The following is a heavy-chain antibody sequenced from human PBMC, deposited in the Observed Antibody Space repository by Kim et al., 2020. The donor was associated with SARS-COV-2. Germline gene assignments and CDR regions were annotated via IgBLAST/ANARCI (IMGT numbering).Heavy chain of an antibody. D-gene: IGHD5-18*01. V-gene: IGHV3-7*01. J-gene: IGHJ1*01. Sequence: GGSLRLSCEASGFSLSNYWMSWVRQAPWKGLEWVASLRYEGSAKFYADSVKGRFTISRDSAQNSLFLHMSSLGAEDSALYYCARSISDTESPRIGIYF. CDR1: GFSLSNYW. CDR3: ARSISDTESPRIGIYF. CDR2: LRYEGSAK.